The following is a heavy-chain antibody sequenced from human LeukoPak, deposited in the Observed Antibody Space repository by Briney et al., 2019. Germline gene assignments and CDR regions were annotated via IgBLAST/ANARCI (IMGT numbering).Heavy chain of an antibody. CDR1: GFSFSSSN. D-gene: IGHD5-12*01. Sequence: PGGSLRLSCAASGFSFSSSNMNWVRQAPGKGLEWVSSISSNSSYIYYADSMKGRFTISRDNAQNSLYLQMHSLRAEDTAVYYCARDLRGYRGSDYSGYFDFWGQGTLVTVSS. CDR2: ISSNSSYI. V-gene: IGHV3-21*01. J-gene: IGHJ4*02. CDR3: ARDLRGYRGSDYSGYFDF.